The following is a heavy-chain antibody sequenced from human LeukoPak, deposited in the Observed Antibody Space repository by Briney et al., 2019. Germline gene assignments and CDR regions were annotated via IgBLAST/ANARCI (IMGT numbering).Heavy chain of an antibody. V-gene: IGHV3-21*01. CDR1: GFTFDNAW. D-gene: IGHD1-26*01. Sequence: PGGSLRLSCVASGFTFDNAWINWVRQAPGKGLEWVSSISSSSSYIYYADSVKGRFTISRDNAKNSLYLQMNSLRAEDTAVYYCARDRIVGATTSGYWGQGTLVTVSS. J-gene: IGHJ4*02. CDR2: ISSSSSYI. CDR3: ARDRIVGATTSGY.